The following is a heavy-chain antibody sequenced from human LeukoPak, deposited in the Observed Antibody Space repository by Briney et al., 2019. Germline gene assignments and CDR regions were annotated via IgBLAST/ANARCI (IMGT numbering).Heavy chain of an antibody. CDR1: GYSLTTYG. CDR2: ISGDNGDT. D-gene: IGHD1-26*01. CDR3: ARDRYGVRSGSCDY. Sequence: GASVKVSCKASGYSLTTYGISWVRQAPGQGLEWMGWISGDNGDTNYAQNLQGRVTMTIDTSMNTAYMELRSLRYDDTAVYYCARDRYGVRSGSCDYWGQGTLVTVSS. J-gene: IGHJ4*02. V-gene: IGHV1-18*01.